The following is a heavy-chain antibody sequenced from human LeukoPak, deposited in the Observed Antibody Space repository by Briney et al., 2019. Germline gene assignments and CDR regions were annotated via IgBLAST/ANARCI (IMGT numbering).Heavy chain of an antibody. CDR2: IYHSGST. CDR1: GYSISSGYY. J-gene: IGHJ4*02. V-gene: IGHV4-38-2*02. CDR3: ARDRADYDFSY. D-gene: IGHD3-3*01. Sequence: SGTLSLTCTVSGYSISSGYYWGWIRQPPGKGLEWIGSIYHSGSTYYNPSLKSRVTISVDTSKNQFSLKLSSVTAADTAVYYCARDRADYDFSYWGQGTLVTVSS.